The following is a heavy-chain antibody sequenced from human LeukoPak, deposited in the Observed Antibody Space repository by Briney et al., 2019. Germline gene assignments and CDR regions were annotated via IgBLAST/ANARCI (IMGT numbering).Heavy chain of an antibody. CDR2: IYYTGST. CDR3: ARNLIPEQLVLSF. D-gene: IGHD6-13*01. Sequence: PSETLSLTCTVSGGSISNYYWNWIRQPPGKGPEWIGYIYYTGSTNYNPSLKSRVTMSVDTSKNQFSLNLKSVTPEDTAVYYCARNLIPEQLVLSFWGQGTLVTVSS. J-gene: IGHJ1*01. V-gene: IGHV4-59*01. CDR1: GGSISNYY.